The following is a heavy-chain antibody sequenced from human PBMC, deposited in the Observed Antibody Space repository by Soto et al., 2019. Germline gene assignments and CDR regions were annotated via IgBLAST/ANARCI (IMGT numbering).Heavy chain of an antibody. CDR2: IYYSGST. D-gene: IGHD3-10*01. J-gene: IGHJ4*02. V-gene: IGHV4-39*01. CDR1: GGSISSSSYY. Sequence: PSETLSLTXTVSGGSISSSSYYWGWIRQPPGKGLEWIGSIYYSGSTYYNPSLKSRVTISVDTSKNQFSLKLSSVTAADTAVYYCARPYYGSGSSDYWGQGTLVTVPQ. CDR3: ARPYYGSGSSDY.